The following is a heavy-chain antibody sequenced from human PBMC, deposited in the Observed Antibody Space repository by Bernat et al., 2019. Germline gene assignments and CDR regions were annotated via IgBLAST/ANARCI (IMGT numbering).Heavy chain of an antibody. V-gene: IGHV3-66*03. J-gene: IGHJ1*01. CDR3: AKDAGKPSFEYFQH. CDR2: IYSGGST. Sequence: EVQLVESGGGLIQPGGSLRLSCAASGFTVSSNYMSWVRQAPGKGLEWVSVIYSGGSTYYADSVKGRFTISRDNSKNTLYLQMNSLRAEDTAVYYCAKDAGKPSFEYFQHWGQGTLVTVSS. CDR1: GFTVSSNY.